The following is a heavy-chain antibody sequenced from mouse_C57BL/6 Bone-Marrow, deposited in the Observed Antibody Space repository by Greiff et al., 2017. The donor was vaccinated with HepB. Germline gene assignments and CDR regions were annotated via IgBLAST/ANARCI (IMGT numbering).Heavy chain of an antibody. J-gene: IGHJ3*01. Sequence: QVQLQQSGAELMKPGASVKLSCKATGYTFTGYWIEWVKQRPGHGLEWIGEILPGSGSTNYNEKFKGKATFTADTSSNTAYMQLSSLTTEDSAISYCARENYYDCDGPWFAYWGQGTLVTVSA. CDR3: ARENYYDCDGPWFAY. D-gene: IGHD2-4*01. V-gene: IGHV1-9*01. CDR2: ILPGSGST. CDR1: GYTFTGYW.